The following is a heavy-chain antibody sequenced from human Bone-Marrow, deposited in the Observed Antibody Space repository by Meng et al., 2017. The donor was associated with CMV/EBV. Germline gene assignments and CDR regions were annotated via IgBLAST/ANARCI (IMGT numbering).Heavy chain of an antibody. Sequence: SVKVSCKASGGTFDGYAFNWVRQAPGQGLEWMGMIIPILRETNYAQEFQGRISITVDRSTATAYMVLSSLRSEDTAVYYCAREPPLARHFDYWGQGTLVTVSS. D-gene: IGHD3-16*01. V-gene: IGHV1-69*04. J-gene: IGHJ4*02. CDR3: AREPPLARHFDY. CDR1: GGTFDGYA. CDR2: IIPILRET.